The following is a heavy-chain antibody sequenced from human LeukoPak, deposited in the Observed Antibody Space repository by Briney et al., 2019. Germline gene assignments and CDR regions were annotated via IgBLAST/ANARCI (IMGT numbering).Heavy chain of an antibody. D-gene: IGHD3-22*01. Sequence: PSETLSLTCAVYGGSFSGYYWSWIRQPPGKGLEWIGEINHSGSTNYNPSLKSRVTISVDTSKNQFSLKLSSVTAADTAVYYCARENYYDSCGYVYWGQGTLVTASS. CDR1: GGSFSGYY. J-gene: IGHJ4*02. CDR3: ARENYYDSCGYVY. V-gene: IGHV4-34*01. CDR2: INHSGST.